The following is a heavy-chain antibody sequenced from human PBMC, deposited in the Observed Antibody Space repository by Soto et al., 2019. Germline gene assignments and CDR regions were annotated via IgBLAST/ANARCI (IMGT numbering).Heavy chain of an antibody. V-gene: IGHV4-30-2*01. J-gene: IGHJ6*02. D-gene: IGHD2-2*01. CDR3: ARAPGGCISTSCYYYYYGMDV. Sequence: TLSLTCAVSGGSISSGGYSWSWIRQPPGKGLEWIGYIYHSGSTYYNPSLKSRVTISVDRSKNQFSLKLSSVTAADTAVYYCARAPGGCISTSCYYYYYGMDVWGQGTTVTGSS. CDR1: GGSISSGGYS. CDR2: IYHSGST.